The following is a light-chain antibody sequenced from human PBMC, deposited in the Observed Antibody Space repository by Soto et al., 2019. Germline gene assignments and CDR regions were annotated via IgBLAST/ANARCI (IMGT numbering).Light chain of an antibody. CDR2: AAS. J-gene: IGKJ5*01. CDR3: QQSFSPHIA. CDR1: RSIGNN. Sequence: EIQVTQSPTSLSASVGERITITCRASRSIGNNLNWYQQRPGKDPQLLIYAASCLQSGVPARFSASTSCTDFTLTINGLHPEDFATYYCQQSFSPHIAFGQGTRL. V-gene: IGKV1-39*01.